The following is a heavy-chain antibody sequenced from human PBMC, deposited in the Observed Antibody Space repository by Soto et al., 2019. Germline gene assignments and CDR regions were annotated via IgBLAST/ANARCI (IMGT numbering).Heavy chain of an antibody. D-gene: IGHD3-22*01. V-gene: IGHV1-58*01. CDR3: AAGSSGYPPFYYYYGMDV. Sequence: ASVKVSCKASGFTFTSSDVQWVRQARGQRLEWIGWIVVGSGNTNYAQKFQERVTITRDMSTSTAYMELSSLRSEGTAVYYCAAGSSGYPPFYYYYGMDVWGQGTTVTVSS. CDR1: GFTFTSSD. J-gene: IGHJ6*02. CDR2: IVVGSGNT.